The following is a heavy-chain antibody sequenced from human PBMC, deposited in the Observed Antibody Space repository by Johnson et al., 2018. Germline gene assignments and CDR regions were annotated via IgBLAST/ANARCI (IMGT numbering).Heavy chain of an antibody. Sequence: VQLVQSGGGLVQXGRSLRLSCAASGFTFDDYAMHWVRQAPGKGLEWVSGISWNSGSIGYADSVKGRFTISRANAKNSLYLQMNSLRAEDTAVYYCASGVVAATDAEASHDAFDIWGQGTMVTVSS. CDR3: ASGVVAATDAEASHDAFDI. CDR2: ISWNSGSI. V-gene: IGHV3-9*01. CDR1: GFTFDDYA. J-gene: IGHJ3*02. D-gene: IGHD2-15*01.